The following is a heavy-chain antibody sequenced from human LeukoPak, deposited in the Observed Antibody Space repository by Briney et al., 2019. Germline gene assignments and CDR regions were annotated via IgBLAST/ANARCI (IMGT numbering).Heavy chain of an antibody. CDR1: GFTFSDYY. Sequence: GGSLRLSCAASGFTFSDYYMSWIRQAPGKGLEWFSYISSSGSTIYYADSVKGRFTISRDNAKNSLYLQMNSLRAEDTAVYYCARGCPRYSYGYYGMDVWGQGTTVTVSS. V-gene: IGHV3-11*01. D-gene: IGHD5-18*01. J-gene: IGHJ6*02. CDR2: ISSSGSTI. CDR3: ARGCPRYSYGYYGMDV.